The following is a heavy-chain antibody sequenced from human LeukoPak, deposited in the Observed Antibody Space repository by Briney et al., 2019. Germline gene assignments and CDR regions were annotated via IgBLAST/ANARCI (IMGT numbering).Heavy chain of an antibody. CDR3: ARDTMSIAAAGSNENWFDP. J-gene: IGHJ5*02. CDR2: IYYSGST. D-gene: IGHD6-13*01. V-gene: IGHV4-31*03. Sequence: SETLSLTCTVSGGSISSGGYYGSWLRQHPGRGVEWIGYIYYSGSTYYNPSLKSRVTISVHTSKNQFSLKLSSVTAADTAVYYCARDTMSIAAAGSNENWFDPWGQGTLVTVSS. CDR1: GGSISSGGYY.